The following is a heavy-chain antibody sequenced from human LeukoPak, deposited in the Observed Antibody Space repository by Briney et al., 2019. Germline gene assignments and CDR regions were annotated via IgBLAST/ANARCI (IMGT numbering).Heavy chain of an antibody. Sequence: ASVKVSCKASGGTFSSYAISWVRQAPGQGLEWMGWINTNTGNPTYAQGFTGRFVFSLGTSVSTAYLQISSLKAEDTAVYYCARVGDSSGYYYYFDYWGQGTLVTISS. CDR2: INTNTGNP. CDR1: GGTFSSYA. J-gene: IGHJ4*02. V-gene: IGHV7-4-1*02. CDR3: ARVGDSSGYYYYFDY. D-gene: IGHD3-22*01.